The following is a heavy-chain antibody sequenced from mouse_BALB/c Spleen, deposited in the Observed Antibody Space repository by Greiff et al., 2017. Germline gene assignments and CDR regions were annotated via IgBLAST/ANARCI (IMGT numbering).Heavy chain of an antibody. CDR3: ARHYGSSGFAY. D-gene: IGHD1-1*01. Sequence: DVKLQESGPGLVKPSQSLSLTCTVTGYSITSDYAWNWIRQFPGNKLEWMGYISYSGSTSYNPSLKSRISITRDTSKNQFFLQLNSVTTEDTATYYCARHYGSSGFAYWGQGTLVTVSA. V-gene: IGHV3-2*02. CDR2: ISYSGST. J-gene: IGHJ3*01. CDR1: GYSITSDYA.